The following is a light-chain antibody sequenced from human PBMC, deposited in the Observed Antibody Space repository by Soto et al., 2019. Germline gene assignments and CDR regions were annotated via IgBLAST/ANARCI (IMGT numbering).Light chain of an antibody. J-gene: IGLJ1*01. V-gene: IGLV2-14*01. CDR2: EVS. Sequence: QSALTQPASVSGSPGQSITISCTGTSSDVGGYNYVSWYQQHPGKAPKLMISEVSNRPSGVSNRFSGSKSGNTASLTISGLQAEAEADYYCSSYTSSITDVFGTGTKVTVL. CDR3: SSYTSSITDV. CDR1: SSDVGGYNY.